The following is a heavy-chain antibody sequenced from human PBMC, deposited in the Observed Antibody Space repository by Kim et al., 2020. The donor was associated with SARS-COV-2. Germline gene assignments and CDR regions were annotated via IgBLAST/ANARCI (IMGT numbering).Heavy chain of an antibody. CDR3: ARDTAMVPWGGFYYYYGMDV. J-gene: IGHJ6*02. CDR2: ISSSSSTI. Sequence: GGSLRLSCAASGFTFSSYSMNWVRQAPGKGLEWVSYISSSSSTIYYADSVKGRFTISRDNAKNSLYLQMNSLRDEDTAVYYCARDTAMVPWGGFYYYYGMDVWGQGTTVTVSS. D-gene: IGHD5-18*01. V-gene: IGHV3-48*02. CDR1: GFTFSSYS.